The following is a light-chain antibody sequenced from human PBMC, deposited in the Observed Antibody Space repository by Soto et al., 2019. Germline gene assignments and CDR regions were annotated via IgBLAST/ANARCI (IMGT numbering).Light chain of an antibody. J-gene: IGLJ2*01. V-gene: IGLV1-44*01. CDR3: AAWDDSLNGLL. Sequence: QSVLTQPPSASGTPGQRVTISCSGSSSNIGSNAVNWYQQFPGTAPKLLIYTNNQRPSGVPDRFSGSKSGTSASLAISGLNSDDEADYYCAAWDDSLNGLLFGGGTPLTVL. CDR1: SSNIGSNA. CDR2: TNN.